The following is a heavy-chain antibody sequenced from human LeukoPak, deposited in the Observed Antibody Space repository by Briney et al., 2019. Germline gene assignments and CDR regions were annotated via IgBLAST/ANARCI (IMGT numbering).Heavy chain of an antibody. CDR2: IYTSGST. D-gene: IGHD6-13*01. V-gene: IGHV4-61*02. CDR1: GGSIGSGSYY. Sequence: SQTLSLTCTVSGGSIGSGSYYWSWIRQPAGKGLEWIGRIYTSGSTNYNPSLKSRVTISVDTSKNQFSLKLSSVTAADTAVYYCARERGIAAALYYFDYWGQGTLVTVSS. CDR3: ARERGIAAALYYFDY. J-gene: IGHJ4*02.